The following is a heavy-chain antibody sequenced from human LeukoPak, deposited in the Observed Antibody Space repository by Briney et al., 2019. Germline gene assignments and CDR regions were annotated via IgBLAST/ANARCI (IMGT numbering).Heavy chain of an antibody. CDR2: IYYSGST. D-gene: IGHD2-2*01. Sequence: PSETLSLTCTVSGGSLRNYYWGWIRQPPGKGLEWIGYIYYSGSTNYNPSLKSRVTISVATSRNQFYLKLKSVTAADTAVDFCAKPPPVVAWTSYFPHWGQGTLVTASS. CDR1: GGSLRNYY. V-gene: IGHV4-59*08. CDR3: AKPPPVVAWTSYFPH. J-gene: IGHJ1*01.